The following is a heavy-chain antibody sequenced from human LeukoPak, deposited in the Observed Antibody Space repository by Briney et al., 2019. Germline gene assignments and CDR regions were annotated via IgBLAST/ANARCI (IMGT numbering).Heavy chain of an antibody. CDR2: IYYSGST. CDR3: ARDTMTTTVTLAFGY. Sequence: PSETLSLTCTVSSGSISSSSYYWGWIRQPPGKGLEWIGSIYYSGSTYYNPSLKSRVTISVDTSKNQFSLKLSSVTAADTAVYYCARDTMTTTVTLAFGYWGQGTLVTVSS. D-gene: IGHD4-17*01. V-gene: IGHV4-39*07. CDR1: SGSISSSSYY. J-gene: IGHJ4*02.